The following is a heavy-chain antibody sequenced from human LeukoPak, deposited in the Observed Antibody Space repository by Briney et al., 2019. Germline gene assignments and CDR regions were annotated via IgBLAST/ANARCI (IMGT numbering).Heavy chain of an antibody. CDR1: TFTFSDYW. Sequence: GGSLRLSCAASTFTFSDYWMTWVRQAPGKGPEWVAYMNQLGNDKKYLDSVRGRLTISRDNAKNSLYLQMTSLRADDTAVYYCARGTYYYEFWGQGTLVTVSS. D-gene: IGHD3-16*01. V-gene: IGHV3-7*04. J-gene: IGHJ4*02. CDR2: MNQLGNDK. CDR3: ARGTYYYEF.